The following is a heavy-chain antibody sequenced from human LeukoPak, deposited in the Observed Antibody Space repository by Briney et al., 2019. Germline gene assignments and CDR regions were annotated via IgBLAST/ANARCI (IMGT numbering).Heavy chain of an antibody. Sequence: SSETLSLTCAVYGGSFSGYYWSWIRQPPGKGLEWIGEINHSGSTNYNPSLKSRVTISVDTSKNQFSLKLSSVTAADTAVYYCARAGPSSAFDIWGQGTMVTVSS. CDR1: GGSFSGYY. J-gene: IGHJ3*02. CDR2: INHSGST. V-gene: IGHV4-34*01. D-gene: IGHD1-1*01. CDR3: ARAGPSSAFDI.